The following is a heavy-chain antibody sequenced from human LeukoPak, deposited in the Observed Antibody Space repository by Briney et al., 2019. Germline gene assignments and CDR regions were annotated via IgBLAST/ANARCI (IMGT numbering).Heavy chain of an antibody. Sequence: GGSLRLSCAASGFTFSSYAMHWVRQAPGKGLEWVAVISYDGSNKYYADSVKGRFAISRDNSKNTLYLQMNSLRAEDTAVYYCAKDLYYYGSGPPHYWGQGTLVTVSS. CDR1: GFTFSSYA. V-gene: IGHV3-30*09. CDR2: ISYDGSNK. J-gene: IGHJ4*02. D-gene: IGHD3-10*01. CDR3: AKDLYYYGSGPPHY.